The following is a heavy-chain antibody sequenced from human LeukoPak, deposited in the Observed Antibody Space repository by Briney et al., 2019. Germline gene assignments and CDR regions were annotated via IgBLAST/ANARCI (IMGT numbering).Heavy chain of an antibody. CDR2: ISSSTTTI. J-gene: IGHJ4*02. CDR3: ARDQWDYDYRKYFFDY. Sequence: GGSLRLSCAVSGFTFSSYPMNWVRQAPGKGLEWVSYISSSTTTIYYADSVKGRFTMSRDNAKNSLYLRMNSLRAEDTAVYYCARDQWDYDYRKYFFDYWGRGTLVTVSS. V-gene: IGHV3-48*01. CDR1: GFTFSSYP. D-gene: IGHD4-11*01.